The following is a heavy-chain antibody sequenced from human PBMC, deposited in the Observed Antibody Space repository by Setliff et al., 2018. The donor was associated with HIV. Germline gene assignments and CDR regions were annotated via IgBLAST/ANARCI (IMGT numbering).Heavy chain of an antibody. D-gene: IGHD3-10*01. CDR1: GLRFSRDS. J-gene: IGHJ3*02. Sequence: PGGSLRLPCAASGLRFSRDSMNWVPQAPGKGLEWVAYINSGSSSVFYGDSVKARFTISRDDAENSLLLHMNSRRAEETAVYYCWREINGWFGELASAFDIWGQGTLVTVSS. CDR2: INSGSSSV. CDR3: WREINGWFGELASAFDI. V-gene: IGHV3-48*04.